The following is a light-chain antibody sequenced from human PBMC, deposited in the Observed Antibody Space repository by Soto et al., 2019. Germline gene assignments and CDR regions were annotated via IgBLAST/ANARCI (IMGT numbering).Light chain of an antibody. Sequence: DIRMTQSPSTLSASVADRVTITFRASQSISSWLAWYQQKPGKAPKLLIYKSSSLESGVPSRFSGSGSGTDFTLTISSLQPDDFATYYCQQYNSYWTFGQGTKVEIK. J-gene: IGKJ1*01. CDR3: QQYNSYWT. V-gene: IGKV1-5*03. CDR2: KSS. CDR1: QSISSW.